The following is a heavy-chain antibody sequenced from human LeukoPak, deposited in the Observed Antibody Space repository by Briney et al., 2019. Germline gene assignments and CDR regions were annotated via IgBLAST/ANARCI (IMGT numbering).Heavy chain of an antibody. CDR3: ARNSPTHAYYFDF. J-gene: IGHJ4*02. V-gene: IGHV4-59*08. CDR1: GGSISSFY. D-gene: IGHD2-2*01. CDR2: IYYSGST. Sequence: SETLSLTCTVSGGSISSFYWSWIRQPPGKGLEWIGYIYYSGSTNYNPSLKSRVTISVDTSKNQFSLKLNSVTAADTAIYFCARNSPTHAYYFDFWGQGTLVTVSS.